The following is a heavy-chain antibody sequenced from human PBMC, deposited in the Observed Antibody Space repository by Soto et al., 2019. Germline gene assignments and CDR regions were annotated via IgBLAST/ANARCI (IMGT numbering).Heavy chain of an antibody. CDR1: GYTFTSYA. J-gene: IGHJ4*02. Sequence: AVKLSCKSSGYTFTSYAMHWVRRAPGQRLEWMGWINAGNGNTKYSQKFQGRVTITRDTSASTAYMELSSLRSEDTAVYYGARVEGYCSGGSGLLYFFAYRGQRTPVTVSS. CDR2: INAGNGNT. D-gene: IGHD2-15*01. V-gene: IGHV1-3*01. CDR3: ARVEGYCSGGSGLLYFFAY.